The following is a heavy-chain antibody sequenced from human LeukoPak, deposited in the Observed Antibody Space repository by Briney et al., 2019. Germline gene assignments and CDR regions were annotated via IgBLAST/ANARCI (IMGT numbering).Heavy chain of an antibody. J-gene: IGHJ4*02. CDR2: IRYDGSNK. Sequence: GGSLRLSCAASGFTFSSYGMHWVRQAPGKGLEWVAFIRYDGSNKYYADSVKGRFTISRDNSKNTLYLQMNSLRAEDTAVYYCARDQGRKTDYWGQGTLVTVSS. CDR1: GFTFSSYG. D-gene: IGHD5-24*01. V-gene: IGHV3-30*02. CDR3: ARDQGRKTDY.